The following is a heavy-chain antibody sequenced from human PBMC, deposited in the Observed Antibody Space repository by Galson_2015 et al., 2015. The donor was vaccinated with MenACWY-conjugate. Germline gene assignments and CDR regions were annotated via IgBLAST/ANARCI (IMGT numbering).Heavy chain of an antibody. Sequence: SETLSLTCSVSGGSLDTSYWSWIRQPPGKGLEWIGYVYYGGSTNYNPSLKSRVSISADTSKNQFFLRLTSVTAADTAVYYCVRGPCLAYRGQGTLVRVSS. V-gene: IGHV4-59*01. J-gene: IGHJ4*02. CDR2: VYYGGST. CDR1: GGSLDTSY. D-gene: IGHD5/OR15-5a*01. CDR3: VRGPCLAY.